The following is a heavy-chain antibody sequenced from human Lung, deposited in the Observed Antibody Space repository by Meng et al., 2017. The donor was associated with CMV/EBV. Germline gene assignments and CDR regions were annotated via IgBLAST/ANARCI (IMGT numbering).Heavy chain of an antibody. CDR1: GDTFTSYD. V-gene: IGHV1-8*01. J-gene: IGHJ5*02. CDR3: ARGYCSGGSCPVFDP. Sequence: GDGVKETGASVEAPCKASGDTFTSYDINWVRQATGQGLEWMGWMNPNSGNTGYAQKFQGRVTMTRNTSISTAYMELSSLRSEDTAVYYCARGYCSGGSCPVFDPWGQGTLVTVSS. D-gene: IGHD2-15*01. CDR2: MNPNSGNT.